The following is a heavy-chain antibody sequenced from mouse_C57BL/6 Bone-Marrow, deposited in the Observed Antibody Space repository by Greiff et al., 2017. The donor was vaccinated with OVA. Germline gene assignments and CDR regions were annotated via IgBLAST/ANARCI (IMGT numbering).Heavy chain of an antibody. CDR2: INSDGGST. J-gene: IGHJ4*01. CDR3: ARFDGYYYAMDY. D-gene: IGHD2-3*01. CDR1: EYEFPSHD. V-gene: IGHV5-2*01. Sequence: EVKLMESGGGLVQPGESLKLSCESNEYEFPSHDMSWVRKTPEKRLELVAAINSDGGSTYYPDTMERRFIISRDNTKKTLYLQMSSLRSDDTALYYCARFDGYYYAMDYWGQGTSVTVAS.